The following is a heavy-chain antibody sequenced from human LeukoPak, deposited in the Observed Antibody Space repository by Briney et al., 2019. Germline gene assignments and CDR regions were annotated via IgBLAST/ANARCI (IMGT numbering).Heavy chain of an antibody. Sequence: PSETLSLTCTVSGGSISSGGYYWSWIRQHPGEGLEWIGYIYYSGSTYYNPSLKSRVTISVDTSKNQFSLKLSSVTAADTAVYYCARCGEGDYGIDYWGQGTLVTVSS. V-gene: IGHV4-31*03. CDR3: ARCGEGDYGIDY. CDR1: GGSISSGGYY. CDR2: IYYSGST. D-gene: IGHD4-17*01. J-gene: IGHJ4*02.